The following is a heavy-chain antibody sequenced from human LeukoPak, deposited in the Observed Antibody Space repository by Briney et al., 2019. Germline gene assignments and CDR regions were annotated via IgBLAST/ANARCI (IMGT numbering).Heavy chain of an antibody. Sequence: GGSLRLSCAASGFTFSSYEMNWVRQAPGKGLEWVSYISSSGSTIYYADSVKGRFTISRDNAKNSLYLQMNSLRAEDTAVYYCASDCAGSCYALVTDAFDIWGQGTMVTVSS. CDR3: ASDCAGSCYALVTDAFDI. CDR1: GFTFSSYE. J-gene: IGHJ3*02. CDR2: ISSSGSTI. V-gene: IGHV3-48*03. D-gene: IGHD2-15*01.